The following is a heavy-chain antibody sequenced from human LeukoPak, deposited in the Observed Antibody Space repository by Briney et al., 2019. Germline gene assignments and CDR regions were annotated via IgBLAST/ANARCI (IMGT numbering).Heavy chain of an antibody. D-gene: IGHD3-16*01. CDR2: IYYSGST. CDR1: GGSISSSSYY. V-gene: IGHV4-39*01. Sequence: SETLSLTCTVSGGSISSSSYYWGWIRQPPGKGLEWIGNIYYSGSTYYNPSLKSRVTISVDTSKNQFSPKLSSVTAADTAVYYCARMGVLNWFDPWGQGTLVTVSS. J-gene: IGHJ5*02. CDR3: ARMGVLNWFDP.